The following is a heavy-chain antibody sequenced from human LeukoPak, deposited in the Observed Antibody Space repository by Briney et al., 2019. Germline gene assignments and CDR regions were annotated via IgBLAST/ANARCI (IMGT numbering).Heavy chain of an antibody. Sequence: ASVKVSCKASGYTFTSYGISWVRQAPGQGLEWVGWISAYNGNTNYAQKLQGRVTMTTDTSTSTAYMGLRSLRSDDTAVYYCARDRDSYGFFDYWGQGTLVTVSS. D-gene: IGHD5-18*01. J-gene: IGHJ4*02. CDR2: ISAYNGNT. CDR3: ARDRDSYGFFDY. CDR1: GYTFTSYG. V-gene: IGHV1-18*01.